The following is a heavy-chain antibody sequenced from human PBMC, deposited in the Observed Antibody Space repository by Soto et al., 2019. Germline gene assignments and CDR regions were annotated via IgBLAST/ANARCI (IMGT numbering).Heavy chain of an antibody. J-gene: IGHJ6*02. CDR2: IIPIFGTA. V-gene: IGHV1-69*13. Sequence: ASVKVSWKASRDTFSSYAISWVRRAPGQGLKWLRGIIPIFGTANYAQKLQGRVTITADESTSTAYMELSRLRSEVTAVYYYARDIMVLGVIYYYYGMDVWGQGTTVTVSS. CDR1: RDTFSSYA. CDR3: ARDIMVLGVIYYYYGMDV. D-gene: IGHD3-10*01.